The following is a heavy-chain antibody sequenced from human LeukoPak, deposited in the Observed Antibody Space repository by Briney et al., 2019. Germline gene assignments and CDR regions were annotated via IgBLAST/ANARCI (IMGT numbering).Heavy chain of an antibody. CDR1: GYRLTSYR. CDR2: NYPSDSNP. J-gene: IGHJ5*02. Sequence: GESLKISCQGSGYRLTSYRIGLVRQVPGKGPEWMWTNYPSDSNPRYSPSFQGEVTISADKYISTAYLQWSSLKASNTAMYYCARAIQLWSGYNNWFDPWGQGTLVTVSS. V-gene: IGHV5-51*01. D-gene: IGHD3-3*01. CDR3: ARAIQLWSGYNNWFDP.